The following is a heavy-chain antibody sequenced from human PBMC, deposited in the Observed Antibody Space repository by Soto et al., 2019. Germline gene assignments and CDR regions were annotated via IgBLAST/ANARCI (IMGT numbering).Heavy chain of an antibody. D-gene: IGHD2-2*01. CDR2: IIPIFGTA. J-gene: IGHJ5*02. Sequence: QVQLVQSGAEVKKPGSSVKVSCKASGGTFSSYAISWVRQAPGQGLEWMGGIIPIFGTANYAQKFQGRVTITADESTSTAYMELSSLRSEDTAVYYCAREEGYCISTSCYGNWFDPWGQGTLVTVSS. CDR3: AREEGYCISTSCYGNWFDP. V-gene: IGHV1-69*12. CDR1: GGTFSSYA.